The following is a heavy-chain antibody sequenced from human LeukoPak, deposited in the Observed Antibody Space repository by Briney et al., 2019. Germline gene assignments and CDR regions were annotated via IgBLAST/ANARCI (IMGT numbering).Heavy chain of an antibody. V-gene: IGHV3-23*01. CDR3: AKDEILYYYYGMDV. CDR2: ISGSGGST. J-gene: IGHJ6*02. CDR1: GFTFSSYA. Sequence: GGSLRLSCAASGFTFSSYAMSWVRQAPGKGLEWVSTISGSGGSTYYADSVKGRFTISRDNSKNTLYLQMNSLRAAATAVYYCAKDEILYYYYGMDVWGQGATVTVSS.